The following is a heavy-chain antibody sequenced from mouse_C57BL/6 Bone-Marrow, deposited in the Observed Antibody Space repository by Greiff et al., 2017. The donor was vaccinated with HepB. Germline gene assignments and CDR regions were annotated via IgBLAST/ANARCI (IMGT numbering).Heavy chain of an antibody. D-gene: IGHD2-4*01. CDR3: TTDDYGFAY. V-gene: IGHV14-4*01. J-gene: IGHJ3*01. CDR1: GFNIKDDY. CDR2: IDPENGDT. Sequence: VQLQQSGAELVRPGASVKLSCTASGFNIKDDYMHWVKQWPEQGLEWIGWIDPENGDTEYASKFQGKATITADTSSNTAYLQLSSLTSEDTAVYYCTTDDYGFAYWGQGTLVTVSA.